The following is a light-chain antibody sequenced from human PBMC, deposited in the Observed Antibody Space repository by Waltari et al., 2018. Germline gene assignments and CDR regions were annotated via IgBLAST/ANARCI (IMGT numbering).Light chain of an antibody. CDR3: QQYNDYPWT. J-gene: IGKJ1*01. CDR1: QGISSW. V-gene: IGKV1-5*03. CDR2: KAS. Sequence: DIQMTQSPSTLSASVGDRVTITCRASQGISSWLAWYQQKPGKAPKLLIYKASSLESGVPSRFTGSGSGIEFTLTISSLQPDDFATYYCQQYNDYPWTFGQGTKVEIK.